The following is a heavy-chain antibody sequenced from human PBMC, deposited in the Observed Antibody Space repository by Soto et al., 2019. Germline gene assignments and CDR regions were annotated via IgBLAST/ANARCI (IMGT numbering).Heavy chain of an antibody. CDR2: IYWDDEK. V-gene: IGHV2-5*02. J-gene: IGHJ6*03. CDR1: GFPLSASGVS. Sequence: QITLKESGPTLVKPTQSLTLTCSFSGFPLSASGVSVGWIRQPPGKALEWLGMIYWDDEKRYSPSLKDRLIITKDTSRNQVVLALSNMDPVDTATYFCAHGRGVPGGISWYSHYYMDVWGKGTTVTVSS. D-gene: IGHD3-16*01. CDR3: AHGRGVPGGISWYSHYYMDV.